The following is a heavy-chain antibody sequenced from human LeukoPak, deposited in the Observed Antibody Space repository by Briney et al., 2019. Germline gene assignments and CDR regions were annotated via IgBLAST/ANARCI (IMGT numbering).Heavy chain of an antibody. D-gene: IGHD6-6*01. CDR3: AKVGQLVPKTRYDAFDI. J-gene: IGHJ3*02. Sequence: PGRSLRLSCAVSGFTFSTYWMHWVRQVAGKGLEWVSAISGSGGSTYYADSVKGRFTISRDNSKNTLYLQMNSLRAEDTAVYYCAKVGQLVPKTRYDAFDIWGQGTMVTVSS. CDR1: GFTFSTYW. CDR2: ISGSGGST. V-gene: IGHV3-23*01.